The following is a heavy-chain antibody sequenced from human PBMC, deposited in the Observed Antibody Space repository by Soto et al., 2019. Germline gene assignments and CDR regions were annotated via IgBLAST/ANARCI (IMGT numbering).Heavy chain of an antibody. V-gene: IGHV4-59*01. J-gene: IGHJ5*02. D-gene: IGHD4-17*01. CDR3: ARDQGDWGYGDYLGGFDP. CDR1: GGSISSYY. CDR2: IYYSGST. Sequence: SETLSLTCTVSGGSISSYYWSWIRQPPGKGLEWIGYIYYSGSTNYNPSLKSRVTISVDTSKNQFSLKLSPVTAADTAVYYCARDQGDWGYGDYLGGFDPWGQGTLVTVSS.